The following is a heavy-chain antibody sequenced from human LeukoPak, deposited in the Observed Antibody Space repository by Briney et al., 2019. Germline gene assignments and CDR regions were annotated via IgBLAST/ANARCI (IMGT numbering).Heavy chain of an antibody. V-gene: IGHV1-69*05. CDR3: ASPARGGTYFDY. J-gene: IGHJ4*02. CDR1: GATFTSYA. Sequence: ASVKLSCKASGATFTSYAISWVRQPPGQGLEWMGGIIPIFGTANYAQKFQGRVTITTDESTSTAYMELSSLRSEDTAVYYCASPARGGTYFDYWGQGTLVTVSS. CDR2: IIPIFGTA. D-gene: IGHD1-1*01.